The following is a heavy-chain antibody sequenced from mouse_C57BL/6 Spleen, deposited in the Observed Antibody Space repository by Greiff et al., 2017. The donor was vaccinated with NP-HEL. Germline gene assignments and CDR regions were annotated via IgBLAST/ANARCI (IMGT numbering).Heavy chain of an antibody. CDR3: ARLNWDGFDY. CDR1: GFTFSSYG. V-gene: IGHV5-6*01. J-gene: IGHJ2*01. CDR2: ISSGGSYT. D-gene: IGHD4-1*01. Sequence: EVKVVESGGDLVKPGGSLKLSCAASGFTFSSYGMSWVRQTPDKRLEWVATISSGGSYTYYPDSVKGRFTISRDNAKNTLYLQMSSLKSEDTAMYYCARLNWDGFDYWGQGTTLTVSS.